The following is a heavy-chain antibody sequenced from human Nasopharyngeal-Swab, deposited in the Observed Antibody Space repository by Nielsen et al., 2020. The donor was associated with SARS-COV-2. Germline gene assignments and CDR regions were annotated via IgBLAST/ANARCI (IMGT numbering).Heavy chain of an antibody. J-gene: IGHJ5*02. CDR2: IFYSGSD. Sequence: WIRQPPGKGLEWIGNIFYSGSDYYIPSLNGRATISVDTSKNQFSLNLDSVTAADTAIYYCVRVSVDTGYRWFDPWGPGTLVTVSS. V-gene: IGHV4-39*07. D-gene: IGHD3-9*01. CDR3: VRVSVDTGYRWFDP.